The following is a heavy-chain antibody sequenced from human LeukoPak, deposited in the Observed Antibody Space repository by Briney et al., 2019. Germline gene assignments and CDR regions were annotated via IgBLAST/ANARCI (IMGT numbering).Heavy chain of an antibody. J-gene: IGHJ4*02. D-gene: IGHD1-26*01. CDR1: GFTFNYYA. CDR2: ITNLGVGS. CDR3: ARKSSISTSHPEDC. Sequence: TGGSLRLSCAASGFTFNYYAMTWVRQAPGKGLQWVSSITNLGVGSYYADSVKGRFTIYRDNSKNTLYLQMNSLRVEDTAVYYCARKSSISTSHPEDCWDQGTLVTVSS. V-gene: IGHV3-23*01.